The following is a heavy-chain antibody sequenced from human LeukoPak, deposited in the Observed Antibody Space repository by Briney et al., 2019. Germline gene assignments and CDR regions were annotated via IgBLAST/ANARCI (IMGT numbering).Heavy chain of an antibody. Sequence: GGSLRLSCAASGFTFSSYAMHWVRQAPGKGLEWVAVISYDGSNKYYADSVKGRFTISRDNSKNTLYLQMNSLRAEDTVVYYCAKDQTRFLEPGTFDYWGQGTLVTVSS. J-gene: IGHJ4*02. CDR1: GFTFSSYA. D-gene: IGHD3-3*01. CDR2: ISYDGSNK. V-gene: IGHV3-30-3*01. CDR3: AKDQTRFLEPGTFDY.